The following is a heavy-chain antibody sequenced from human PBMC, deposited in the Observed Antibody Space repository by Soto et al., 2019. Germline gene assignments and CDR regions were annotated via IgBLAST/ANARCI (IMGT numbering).Heavy chain of an antibody. CDR3: AIRGIRSFWSCPNWFDP. V-gene: IGHV3-30*03. Sequence: GGYPRLSCAASGFSFSSYGMHWVLQAPGKGLEWVAVISYDGSNKYYADSVKGRFTISRDNSKNTLYLQMNSLRAEDTAVYYCAIRGIRSFWSCPNWFDPWGQGTLVTVSS. J-gene: IGHJ5*02. CDR1: GFSFSSYG. CDR2: ISYDGSNK. D-gene: IGHD3-3*01.